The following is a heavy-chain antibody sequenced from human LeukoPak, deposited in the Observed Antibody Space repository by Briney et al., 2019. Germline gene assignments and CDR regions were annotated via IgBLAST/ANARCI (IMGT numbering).Heavy chain of an antibody. CDR1: GFTFSSYS. J-gene: IGHJ4*02. CDR3: ARGDYGDRGLDY. Sequence: GGSLRLSCAASGFTFSSYSMNWVRQAPGKGLEWVSYISSRSSSIYYADSVKGRFTLSRDNAKNSLYLQMNSLRDEDTAVYYCARGDYGDRGLDYWGQGTLVTVSS. CDR2: ISSRSSSI. V-gene: IGHV3-48*02. D-gene: IGHD4-17*01.